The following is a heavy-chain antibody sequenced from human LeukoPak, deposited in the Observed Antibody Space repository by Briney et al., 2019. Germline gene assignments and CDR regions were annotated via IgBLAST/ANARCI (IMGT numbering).Heavy chain of an antibody. CDR1: GGTFSSYA. CDR2: IIPILGIA. D-gene: IGHD5-12*01. V-gene: IGHV1-69*04. J-gene: IGHJ4*02. CDR3: ARLGLRLGDY. Sequence: SVKVSCKASGGTFSSYAISWVRQAPGQGLEWMGRIIPILGIANYAQKFQGRVTIAADKSTSTAYMELSSLRSEDTAVYYCARLGLRLGDYWGQGTLVTVSS.